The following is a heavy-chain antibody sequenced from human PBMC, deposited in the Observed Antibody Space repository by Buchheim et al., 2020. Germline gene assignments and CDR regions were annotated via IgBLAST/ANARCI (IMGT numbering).Heavy chain of an antibody. D-gene: IGHD5-24*01. V-gene: IGHV3-74*02. J-gene: IGHJ4*02. Sequence: VQLVESGGGVVQPGRSLRLSCAASGFTFSSYAMHWVRQAPGKGLVWVSHINTDGSRTSYADSVKGRFTISRDNAKNTVYLQMNSLRAEDTAVYYCASPGTRDEYDFDYWGQGAL. CDR3: ASPGTRDEYDFDY. CDR1: GFTFSSYA. CDR2: INTDGSRT.